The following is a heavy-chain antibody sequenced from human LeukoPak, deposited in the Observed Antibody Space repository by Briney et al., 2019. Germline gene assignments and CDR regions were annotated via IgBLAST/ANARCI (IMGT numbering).Heavy chain of an antibody. V-gene: IGHV3-13*05. CDR2: IGTAGAP. D-gene: IGHD2-2*01. Sequence: PGGSLGLSCAASGFTFSSYDMHWVRQATGKGLEWVSAIGTAGAPYYPGSVKGRFTISRENAKNSLYLQRYSLRAGDTAVYYCARGVVPAATKSYWYFDLWGRGTLVTVSS. CDR3: ARGVVPAATKSYWYFDL. CDR1: GFTFSSYD. J-gene: IGHJ2*01.